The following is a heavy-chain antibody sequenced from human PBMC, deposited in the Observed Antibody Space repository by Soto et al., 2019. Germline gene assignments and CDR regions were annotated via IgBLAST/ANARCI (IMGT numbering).Heavy chain of an antibody. CDR3: ARVRADFNWFDP. CDR1: GYTFTSYY. Sequence: GASVKVSCKASGYTFTSYYMHWVRQAPGQGLEWMGIINPSGGSTSYAQKLQGRVTMTTDTSTSTAYMELRSLRSDDTAVYYCARVRADFNWFDPWGQGTLVTVSS. V-gene: IGHV1-46*01. CDR2: INPSGGST. J-gene: IGHJ5*02.